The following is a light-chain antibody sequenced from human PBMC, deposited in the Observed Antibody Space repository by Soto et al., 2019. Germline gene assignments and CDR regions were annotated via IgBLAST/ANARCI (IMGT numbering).Light chain of an antibody. CDR1: GSDVGGYKY. CDR2: DVS. J-gene: IGLJ1*01. Sequence: QSVLTQPASVSGSPGQSITISCTGTGSDVGGYKYVSWYQQLPVNASKLMIYDVSYRPSGFSDRFSGSKSGNTASLIISGLQAEDEADYYCSSYASSSPFVFGTGTKVTVL. V-gene: IGLV2-14*01. CDR3: SSYASSSPFV.